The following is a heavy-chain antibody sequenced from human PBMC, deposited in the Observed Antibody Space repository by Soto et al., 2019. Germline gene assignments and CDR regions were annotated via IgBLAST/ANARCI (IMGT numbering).Heavy chain of an antibody. Sequence: EVQLVESGGGLVQPGGSLRLSCAASGFTFSSYSMNWVRQAPGKGLEWVSYISSSSSTIYYADSVKGRFTISRDNAKNSLYLRMNSLRAEDTAVYYCARDPRGYSGYDVNWFDPWGQGTLVTDSS. J-gene: IGHJ5*02. CDR1: GFTFSSYS. CDR3: ARDPRGYSGYDVNWFDP. V-gene: IGHV3-48*01. CDR2: ISSSSSTI. D-gene: IGHD5-12*01.